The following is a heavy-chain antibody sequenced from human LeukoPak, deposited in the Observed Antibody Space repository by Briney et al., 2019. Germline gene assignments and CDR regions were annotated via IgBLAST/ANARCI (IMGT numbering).Heavy chain of an antibody. Sequence: PGGSLRLSCAASGFTFSSYGMHWVRQAPGKGLEWVALTSTTGTTRSHADSVRGRFTVSRDNSKNTLYLQMNFLGAEDTAVYYCARHRGPRLQWGYVDYWGQGTLVTVS. CDR2: TSTTGTTR. V-gene: IGHV3-30*03. CDR3: ARHRGPRLQWGYVDY. D-gene: IGHD3-3*01. J-gene: IGHJ4*02. CDR1: GFTFSSYG.